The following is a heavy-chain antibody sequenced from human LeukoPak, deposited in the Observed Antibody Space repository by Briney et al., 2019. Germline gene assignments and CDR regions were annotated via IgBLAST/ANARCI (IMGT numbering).Heavy chain of an antibody. CDR3: ARGRPHGNDY. CDR2: IKQDGSQK. D-gene: IGHD4-23*01. Sequence: GGSLRLSCAASGFTFSSYWMSWVRQAPGKGLEWVANIKQDGSQKYYVDSVKGRFSISRDNAKNSLYLQMNSLRAEDTAVCYCARGRPHGNDYWGQGTLVTVSS. J-gene: IGHJ4*02. CDR1: GFTFSSYW. V-gene: IGHV3-7*01.